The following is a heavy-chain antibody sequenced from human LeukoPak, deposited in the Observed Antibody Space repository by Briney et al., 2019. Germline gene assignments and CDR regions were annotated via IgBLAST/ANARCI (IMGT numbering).Heavy chain of an antibody. CDR3: ARAITYDFWSGYYHAPGY. J-gene: IGHJ4*02. Sequence: PGGSLRLSCAASGFTFSDYYMSWIRQAPGKGLEWVSYISSSGSTIYYADSVKGRFTISRDNAKNSLYLQMNSLRAEDTAVYYCARAITYDFWSGYYHAPGYWGQGTLVTVSS. D-gene: IGHD3-3*01. V-gene: IGHV3-11*01. CDR1: GFTFSDYY. CDR2: ISSSGSTI.